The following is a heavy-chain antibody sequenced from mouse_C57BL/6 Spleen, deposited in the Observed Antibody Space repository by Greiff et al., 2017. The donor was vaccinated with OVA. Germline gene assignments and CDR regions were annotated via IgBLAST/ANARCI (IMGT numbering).Heavy chain of an antibody. Sequence: QVQLQQPGSELVRPGTSVKLSCKASGYTFTSYWMHWVKQRPGQGLEWIGVIDPSDSYTNYNQKFKGKATLPIDTSSSQAYMQLSSLTSEDSAVYYCARERDLLLALDYWGQGTTLSVSS. CDR3: ARERDLLLALDY. J-gene: IGHJ2*01. CDR1: GYTFTSYW. V-gene: IGHV1-59*01. D-gene: IGHD1-1*01. CDR2: IDPSDSYT.